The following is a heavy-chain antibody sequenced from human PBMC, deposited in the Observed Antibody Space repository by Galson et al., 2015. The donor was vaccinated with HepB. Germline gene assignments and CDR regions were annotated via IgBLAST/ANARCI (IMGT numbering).Heavy chain of an antibody. V-gene: IGHV3-23*01. J-gene: IGHJ6*02. CDR3: ARDLYWLGYSSSWYRTYGMDV. CDR2: ISGSGGIT. Sequence: SLRLSCAASRFTFSSYAMSWVRQAPGKGLEWVSAISGSGGITYYADSVKGRFTISRDNSKNTLYLQMNGLRAEDTAVYYCARDLYWLGYSSSWYRTYGMDVWGQGTTVTVSS. D-gene: IGHD6-13*01. CDR1: RFTFSSYA.